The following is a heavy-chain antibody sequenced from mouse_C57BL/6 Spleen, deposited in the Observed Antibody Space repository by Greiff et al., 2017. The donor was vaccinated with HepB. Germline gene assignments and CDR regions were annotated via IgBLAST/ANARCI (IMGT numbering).Heavy chain of an antibody. D-gene: IGHD1-1*01. CDR3: ARRFDGSSPWFAY. CDR1: GYTFTSYG. Sequence: QVQLQQSGAELARPGASVKLSCKASGYTFTSYGISWVKQRTGQGLEWIGEIYPRSGNTYYNEKFKGKATLTADKSSSTAYMELRSLTSEDSAVYFCARRFDGSSPWFAYWGQGTLVTVSA. J-gene: IGHJ3*01. V-gene: IGHV1-81*01. CDR2: IYPRSGNT.